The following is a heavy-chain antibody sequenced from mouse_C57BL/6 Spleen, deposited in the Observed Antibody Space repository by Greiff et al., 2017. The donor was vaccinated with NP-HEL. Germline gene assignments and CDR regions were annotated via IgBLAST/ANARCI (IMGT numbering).Heavy chain of an antibody. CDR1: GYTFTSYW. CDR3: ERGLGSFDY. D-gene: IGHD3-3*01. J-gene: IGHJ2*01. CDR2: IDPSDSYT. V-gene: IGHV1-50*01. Sequence: QVQLQQPGAELVKPGASVKLSCKASGYTFTSYWMQWVKQRPGQGLEWIGEIDPSDSYTNYNQKFKGKATLTVDTSSSTAYMQLSSLTSEDSAVYYCERGLGSFDYWGQGTTLTVSS.